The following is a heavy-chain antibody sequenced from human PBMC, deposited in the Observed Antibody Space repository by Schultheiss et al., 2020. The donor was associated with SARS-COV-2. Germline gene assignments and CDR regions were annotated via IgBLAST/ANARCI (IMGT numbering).Heavy chain of an antibody. CDR3: ARDSSGYVTY. Sequence: SETLSLTCTVSGGSISSYYWSWIRQPAGKGLEWIGYIYYSGSTYYNPSLKSRVTISVDTSKNQFSLKLSSVTAADTAVYYCARDSSGYVTYWGQGTLVTVSS. CDR1: GGSISSYY. V-gene: IGHV4-59*06. D-gene: IGHD3-22*01. CDR2: IYYSGST. J-gene: IGHJ4*02.